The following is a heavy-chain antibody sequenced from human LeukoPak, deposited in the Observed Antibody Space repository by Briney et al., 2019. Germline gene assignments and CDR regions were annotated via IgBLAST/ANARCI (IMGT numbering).Heavy chain of an antibody. D-gene: IGHD3-10*01. CDR1: GGSLNSPNYY. V-gene: IGHV4-39*01. Sequence: SETLSLTCIVSGGSLNSPNYYWGCIRQPPGKGLEWIATIYYSGTTYYNPSLKSRLTISVDTSRNQFSLKLTSVTAADTAVYYCARHDYYGSLNWFDPWGQGTLITASS. J-gene: IGHJ5*02. CDR2: IYYSGTT. CDR3: ARHDYYGSLNWFDP.